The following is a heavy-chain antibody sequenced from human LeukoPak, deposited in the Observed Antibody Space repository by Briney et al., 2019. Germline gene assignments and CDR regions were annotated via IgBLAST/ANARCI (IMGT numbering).Heavy chain of an antibody. CDR1: GFIFNDHG. CDR3: AKERKLSSSSLDY. Sequence: GGSLRLSCTASGFIFNDHGMNWVRQAPGKGLEWVSGISWNSGSIGYADSVKGRFTISRDNAKNSLYPQMNSLRAEITALYYCAKERKLSSSSLDYWGQGTLVTVSS. CDR2: ISWNSGSI. D-gene: IGHD6-13*01. J-gene: IGHJ4*02. V-gene: IGHV3-9*01.